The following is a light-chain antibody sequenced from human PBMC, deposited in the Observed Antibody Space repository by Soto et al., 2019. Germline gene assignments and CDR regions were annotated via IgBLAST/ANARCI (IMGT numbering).Light chain of an antibody. V-gene: IGLV1-51*01. CDR1: SSNIGNNY. Sequence: QSFLTQPPSVSAAPGQKVTISCSGSSSNIGNNYVSWYQQLPGTAPKLLIYDNNKRPSGIPDRFSGSKSGTSATLGITGLQTGDEADYYCGTWDSSLSAGPYVFGTGTKVTVL. CDR2: DNN. J-gene: IGLJ1*01. CDR3: GTWDSSLSAGPYV.